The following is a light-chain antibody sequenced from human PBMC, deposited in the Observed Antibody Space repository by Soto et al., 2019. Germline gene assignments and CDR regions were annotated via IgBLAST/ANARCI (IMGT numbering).Light chain of an antibody. CDR3: CSYTRSGTLI. CDR2: DVS. J-gene: IGLJ1*01. Sequence: QSALTQPASVSGPPGQSITISCVGTSGDIGDYNYVSWYQQHPGKVPKVIIYDVSNRTSGVSYRFSGTKSGNTASLTVSGLQAEDEADYYCCSYTRSGTLIFGTGTKVTVL. V-gene: IGLV2-14*01. CDR1: SGDIGDYNY.